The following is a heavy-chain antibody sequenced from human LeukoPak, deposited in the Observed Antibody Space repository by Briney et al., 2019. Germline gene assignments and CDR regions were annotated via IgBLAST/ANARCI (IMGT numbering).Heavy chain of an antibody. CDR3: ARGYCSSTSCYTAGDYGMDV. J-gene: IGHJ6*02. Sequence: SETLSLTCAVYSPSFSSYYWSWISQPPGKVLEWIEEINHSGSTNYHPYLKSQITISVATSKNQFSLKLSSVTAAGTAVYYCARGYCSSTSCYTAGDYGMDVWGQGTTVTVSS. CDR1: SPSFSSYY. V-gene: IGHV4-34*01. CDR2: INHSGST. D-gene: IGHD2-2*02.